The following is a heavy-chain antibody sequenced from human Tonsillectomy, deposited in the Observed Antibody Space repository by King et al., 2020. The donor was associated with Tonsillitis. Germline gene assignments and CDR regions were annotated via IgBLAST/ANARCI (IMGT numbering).Heavy chain of an antibody. D-gene: IGHD3-22*01. CDR1: GFTFSNAW. CDR2: IKSKTDGGTT. J-gene: IGHJ4*02. Sequence: VQLVESGGGLVKPGGSLRLSCAASGFTFSNAWMSWVRQAPGKGLEWVGRIKSKTDGGTTDYAAPVKGRFTISRDDSKNTLYLQMNSLKTEDTAVYYCNTGRRYYYGCSGLPYWGQGTLVTVSP. V-gene: IGHV3-15*01. CDR3: NTGRRYYYGCSGLPY.